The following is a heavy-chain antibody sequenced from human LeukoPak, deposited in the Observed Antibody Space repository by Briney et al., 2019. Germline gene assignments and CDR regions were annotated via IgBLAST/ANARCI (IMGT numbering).Heavy chain of an antibody. V-gene: IGHV3-23*01. Sequence: GESLRLSCAASGLTLSTFAMTWVRQAPGKGLEWVSAICGSGCGGTTYYADSVKGRFTVSRDNSKNTLYLQMNSLTAEDTAVYYCAKDRGGSYPNWFDPWGQGTLVTVSS. J-gene: IGHJ5*02. CDR3: AKDRGGSYPNWFDP. CDR2: ICGSGCGGTT. CDR1: GLTLSTFA. D-gene: IGHD1-26*01.